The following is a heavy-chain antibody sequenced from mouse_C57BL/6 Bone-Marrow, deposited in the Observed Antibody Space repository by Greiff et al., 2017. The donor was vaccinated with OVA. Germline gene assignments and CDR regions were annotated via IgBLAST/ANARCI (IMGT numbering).Heavy chain of an antibody. V-gene: IGHV1-72*01. CDR3: ARPGSSPMDY. D-gene: IGHD1-1*01. CDR1: GYTFTSYW. Sequence: VQLQQPGAELVKPGASVKLSCKASGYTFTSYWMHWVKQRPGRGLEWIGRIDPNSGGTKYNEKFKSKATLTVDKPSSTADMQLSILTSEDSAVYYCARPGSSPMDYWGQGTSGTVSS. J-gene: IGHJ4*01. CDR2: IDPNSGGT.